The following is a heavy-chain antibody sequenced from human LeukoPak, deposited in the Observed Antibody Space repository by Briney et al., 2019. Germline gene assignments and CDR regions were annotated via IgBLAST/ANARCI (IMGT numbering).Heavy chain of an antibody. D-gene: IGHD3-3*01. CDR2: ISSGSSSV. Sequence: GGSLRLSCSASGFTFSAYTMNWVRQAPGQGLEWVSYISSGSSSVYYADSVKGRFTISRDNAKNSLYLQMNSLRADDTAVYYRARDKIFGVVIHDYWGQGTLVTVSS. J-gene: IGHJ4*02. CDR3: ARDKIFGVVIHDY. CDR1: GFTFSAYT. V-gene: IGHV3-48*04.